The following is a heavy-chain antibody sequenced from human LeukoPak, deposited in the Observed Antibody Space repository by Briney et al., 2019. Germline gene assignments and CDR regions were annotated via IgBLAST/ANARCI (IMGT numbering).Heavy chain of an antibody. J-gene: IGHJ5*02. D-gene: IGHD3-9*01. V-gene: IGHV4-59*01. CDR1: GGSISSYS. CDR2: IYYSGST. CDR3: ARDGSIFSLFAS. Sequence: PSETLSLTCTVPGGSISSYSWSWIRQHPGKGLEWIGYIYYSGSTNYKSSLKSRVTISVDTSKNQFSLKLSSVTAADTAVYYCARDGSIFSLFASSGQGTLVTVSS.